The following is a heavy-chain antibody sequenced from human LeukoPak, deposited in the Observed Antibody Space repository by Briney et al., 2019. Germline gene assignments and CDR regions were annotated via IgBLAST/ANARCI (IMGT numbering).Heavy chain of an antibody. CDR2: IKPNRGGT. Sequence: ASVKVSCKASGDTFTGHYIRWVRQAPGQGLERMGWIKPNRGGTNYAQKSRGRVTMTRDTSISTAYLELSSLRSEDTAVYYCARHVGIAAAGAAYWGQGPLVTVSS. J-gene: IGHJ4*02. V-gene: IGHV1-2*02. CDR1: GDTFTGHY. CDR3: ARHVGIAAAGAAY. D-gene: IGHD6-13*01.